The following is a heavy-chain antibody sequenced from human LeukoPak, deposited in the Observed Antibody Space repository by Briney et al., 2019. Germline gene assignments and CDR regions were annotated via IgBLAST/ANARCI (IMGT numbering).Heavy chain of an antibody. CDR2: ISDNSART. J-gene: IGHJ5*02. D-gene: IGHD3-22*01. V-gene: IGHV3-23*01. Sequence: GGSLRLSCAASGFSFRTYAMSWVRQAPGKGLEWVSAISDNSARTYYADSVKGRFTVSRDNSKNTLFVQMNSLRAEDTAVYYCAREYDSSWPSWGQGTLVTVSS. CDR1: GFSFRTYA. CDR3: AREYDSSWPS.